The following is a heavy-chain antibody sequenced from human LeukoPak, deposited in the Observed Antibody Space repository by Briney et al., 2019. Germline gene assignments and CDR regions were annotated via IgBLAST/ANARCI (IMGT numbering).Heavy chain of an antibody. CDR2: IYHSGST. D-gene: IGHD6-19*01. J-gene: IGHJ4*02. Sequence: SETLSLACTVSGGSISSGGYYWSWIRQPPGKGLEWIGYIYHSGSTYYNPSLKSRVTISVDTSKNQFSLKLSSVTAADTAIYYCAGDGRAGSLFAYWGQGTLVTVSS. CDR3: AGDGRAGSLFAY. CDR1: GGSISSGGYY. V-gene: IGHV4-61*08.